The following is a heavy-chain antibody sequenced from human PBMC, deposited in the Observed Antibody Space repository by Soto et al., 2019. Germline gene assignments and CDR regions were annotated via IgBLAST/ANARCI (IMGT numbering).Heavy chain of an antibody. CDR1: GGSISSSSYY. D-gene: IGHD6-13*01. CDR2: IYYSGST. Sequence: QLQLQESGPGLVKPSETLSLTCTVSGGSISSSSYYWGWIRQPPGKGLEWIGSIYYSGSTYYNPSLKSRVTISVDTSKHQFSLKLSSVTAADTAVYYCATPDGTAGDDAFDIWGQGTMVTVSS. J-gene: IGHJ3*02. CDR3: ATPDGTAGDDAFDI. V-gene: IGHV4-39*01.